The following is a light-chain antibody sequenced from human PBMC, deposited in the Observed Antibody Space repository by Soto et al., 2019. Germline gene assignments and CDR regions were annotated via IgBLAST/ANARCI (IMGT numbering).Light chain of an antibody. CDR3: QVWDRSSDVI. CDR2: HDS. Sequence: SYELTQPPSVSVAPGQTARITCGGNNIGSKSVHWYQQKAGQAPEVVVFHDSDRPSGIPERFSGSKYGTTATLTISRVEAGDEADYYCQVWDRSSDVIFGGETKLTVL. J-gene: IGLJ2*01. V-gene: IGLV3-21*02. CDR1: NIGSKS.